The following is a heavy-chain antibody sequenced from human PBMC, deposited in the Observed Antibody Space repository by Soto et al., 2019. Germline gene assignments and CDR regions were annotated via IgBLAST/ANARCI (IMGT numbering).Heavy chain of an antibody. D-gene: IGHD6-6*01. CDR1: GYSFTDYW. Sequence: EVQLVQSGAEVTKPGESLKISCKASGYSFTDYWIGWVRQMPGKGLEWMGIIYPGDSDTKYSPSFQGQVTMSAEKSISTAYLQWNSLKASDTAMYYCARDGLSSSSSFDYWGQGTLVTVSS. CDR3: ARDGLSSSSSFDY. V-gene: IGHV5-51*01. J-gene: IGHJ4*02. CDR2: IYPGDSDT.